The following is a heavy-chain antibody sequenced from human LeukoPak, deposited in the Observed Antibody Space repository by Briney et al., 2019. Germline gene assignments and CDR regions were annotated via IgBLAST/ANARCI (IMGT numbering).Heavy chain of an antibody. V-gene: IGHV4-59*07. CDR1: GASISSYF. J-gene: IGHJ4*02. Sequence: RASDTLSLTCTVSGASISSYFWSWIRHPPGKGLEWIGYIYFSVSTNYTPSLKSRVTISLDTSKYQFSLKLSSVTATDTDMYYCAGADPSRSSSFLFDFWGQGTLVTVSS. CDR3: AGADPSRSSSFLFDF. CDR2: IYFSVST. D-gene: IGHD6-13*01.